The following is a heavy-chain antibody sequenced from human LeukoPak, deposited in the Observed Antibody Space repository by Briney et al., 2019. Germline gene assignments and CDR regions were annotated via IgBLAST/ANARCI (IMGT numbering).Heavy chain of an antibody. V-gene: IGHV3-53*01. D-gene: IGHD6-13*01. CDR3: ARTDGSWYPYYYCYGMDV. CDR2: IYSGGST. Sequence: GGSLRLSCAASGFTFSSFSMNWVRQAPGKGLEGVSVIYSGGSTYYADSVKGRFTISRDNSKNTLYLQMNSLRAEDTAVYYCARTDGSWYPYYYCYGMDVWGQGTTVTVSS. CDR1: GFTFSSFS. J-gene: IGHJ6*02.